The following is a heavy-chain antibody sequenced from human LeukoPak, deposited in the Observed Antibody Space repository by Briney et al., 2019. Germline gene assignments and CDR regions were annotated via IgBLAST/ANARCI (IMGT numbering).Heavy chain of an antibody. CDR3: ATPLYYDILTGFSPFDY. D-gene: IGHD3-9*01. Sequence: ASVKVSCKASGYTFTSYAMNWVRQAPGQGLEWMGWINTNTGNPTYAQGFTGRFVFSLDTSVSTAYLQISSLKAEDTAVYYCATPLYYDILTGFSPFDYWGQGTLVTVSS. CDR2: INTNTGNP. V-gene: IGHV7-4-1*02. J-gene: IGHJ4*02. CDR1: GYTFTSYA.